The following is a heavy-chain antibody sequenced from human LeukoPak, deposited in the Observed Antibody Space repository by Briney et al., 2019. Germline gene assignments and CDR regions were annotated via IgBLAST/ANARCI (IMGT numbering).Heavy chain of an antibody. D-gene: IGHD3-10*01. CDR2: INHSGST. CDR1: GGSFSGYY. CDR3: ARGHPFRGIIRYGLDP. V-gene: IGHV4-34*01. Sequence: ASETLSLTCAVYGGSFSGYYWSRIRQPPGKGLEWIGEINHSGSTNYNPSLKSRVTISVDTSKNQFSLKLSSVTAADTAVYYCARGHPFRGIIRYGLDPWGQGTLVTVSS. J-gene: IGHJ5*02.